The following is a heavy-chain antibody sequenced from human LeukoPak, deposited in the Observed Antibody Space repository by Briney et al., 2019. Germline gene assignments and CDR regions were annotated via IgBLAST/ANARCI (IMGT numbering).Heavy chain of an antibody. CDR3: AASSQLGSYNWFDP. CDR2: IDQSRST. V-gene: IGHV4-34*01. D-gene: IGHD1-1*01. J-gene: IGHJ5*02. Sequence: SETLSLTCAVYGASFSDHYWTWIRQPPGKGLEWIGEIDQSRSTKCNPSLKGRVTISLDTSKNQFSLDLTPVTAADTAVYYCAASSQLGSYNWFDPWGQGTPVTVSS. CDR1: GASFSDHY.